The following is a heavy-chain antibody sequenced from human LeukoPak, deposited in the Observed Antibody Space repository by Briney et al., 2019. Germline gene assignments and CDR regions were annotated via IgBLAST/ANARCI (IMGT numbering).Heavy chain of an antibody. CDR2: VSSSGSTI. D-gene: IGHD3-22*01. V-gene: IGHV3-48*03. CDR3: AGGHSSGYYPIDY. J-gene: IGHJ4*02. Sequence: GGSLRLSCAASGFTFSSYEMNWVRQAPGKGLEWVSYVSSSGSTIYYAESAKGRFTISRDNAKNSLYLQMNSLRAEDTAVYYCAGGHSSGYYPIDYWGQGTLVTVSS. CDR1: GFTFSSYE.